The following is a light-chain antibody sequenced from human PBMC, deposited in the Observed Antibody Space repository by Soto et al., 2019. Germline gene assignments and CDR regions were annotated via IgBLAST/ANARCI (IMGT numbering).Light chain of an antibody. Sequence: EIRMTQSPATLSVSPGERATLYCRPSQSVSSNLAWYQQRPGQAPRLLIYGASTRATGIPARFSGSGSRTEFTLTISSLQYEDFAVYYCQQYDNWPLSFGGGTKVDI. CDR2: GAS. CDR3: QQYDNWPLS. V-gene: IGKV3-15*01. CDR1: QSVSSN. J-gene: IGKJ4*01.